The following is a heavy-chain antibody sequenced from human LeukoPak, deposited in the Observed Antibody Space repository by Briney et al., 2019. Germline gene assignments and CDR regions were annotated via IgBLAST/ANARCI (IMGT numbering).Heavy chain of an antibody. CDR3: ASPYDSRGYSTDY. CDR1: GGTFSSYA. V-gene: IGHV1-69*04. Sequence: SVKVSCKASGGTFSSYAISWVRQAPGQGLEWMGRIIPILGIANYAQKFQGRVTITADKSTSTAYMELSSLRSEDTAVYYCASPYDSRGYSTDYWGQGTLVTVSS. CDR2: IIPILGIA. J-gene: IGHJ4*02. D-gene: IGHD3-22*01.